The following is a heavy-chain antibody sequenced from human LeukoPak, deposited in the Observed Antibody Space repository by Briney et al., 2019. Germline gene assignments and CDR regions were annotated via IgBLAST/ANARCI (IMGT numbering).Heavy chain of an antibody. V-gene: IGHV1-8*01. CDR2: MNPNSGNI. CDR1: GYTFTSYD. CDR3: ARGFKDKLMATIGSDFDY. Sequence: EASVKVSCKASGYTFTSYDINWVRQATGQGLEWMGWMNPNSGNIGYAQKFQGRVTMTRNTSISTAYMELSSLRSEDTAVYYCARGFKDKLMATIGSDFDYWGQGTLVTVSS. J-gene: IGHJ4*02. D-gene: IGHD5-24*01.